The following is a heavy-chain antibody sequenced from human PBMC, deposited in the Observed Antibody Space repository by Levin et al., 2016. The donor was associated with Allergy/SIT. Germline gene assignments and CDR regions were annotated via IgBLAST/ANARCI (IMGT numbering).Heavy chain of an antibody. J-gene: IGHJ3*02. CDR1: GYSFTSYW. Sequence: GESLKISCKGSGYSFTSYWIGWVRQMPGKGLEWMGIIYPGDSDTRYSPSFQGQVTISADKSISTAYLQWSSLKASDTAMYYCARPRIAVAARGAFDIWGQGTMVTVSS. D-gene: IGHD6-19*01. CDR3: ARPRIAVAARGAFDI. CDR2: IYPGDSDT. V-gene: IGHV5-51*01.